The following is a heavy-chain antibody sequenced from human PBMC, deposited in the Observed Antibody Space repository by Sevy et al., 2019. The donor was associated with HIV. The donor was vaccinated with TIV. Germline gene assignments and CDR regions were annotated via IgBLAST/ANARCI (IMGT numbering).Heavy chain of an antibody. CDR3: ATEAMVRGVPTACMDV. D-gene: IGHD3-10*01. CDR2: FGPEDGET. CDR1: GYTLTELS. V-gene: IGHV1-24*01. J-gene: IGHJ6*02. Sequence: ASVKVSCKVSGYTLTELSMHWVRQAPGKGLEWMGGFGPEDGETIYAQKFQGSVTMTADTSTDTAYLELSSLRSEDMAVYYCATEAMVRGVPTACMDVWGQGTTVTVSS.